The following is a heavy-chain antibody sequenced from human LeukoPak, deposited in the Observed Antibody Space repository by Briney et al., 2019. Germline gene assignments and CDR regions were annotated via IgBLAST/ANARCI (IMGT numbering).Heavy chain of an antibody. CDR2: ITRGGETT. CDR1: GFTFSSYA. V-gene: IGHV3-23*01. D-gene: IGHD3-10*01. Sequence: GGSLRLSCAASGFTFSSYAMSWVRQAPGKGLEWVSTITRGGETTYHAESVKGRFTMSRDNSRNTLYLQMNTLRVEGTALYYCAKDGVAPGSSGDFFDSWGQGTLVTVSS. CDR3: AKDGVAPGSSGDFFDS. J-gene: IGHJ4*02.